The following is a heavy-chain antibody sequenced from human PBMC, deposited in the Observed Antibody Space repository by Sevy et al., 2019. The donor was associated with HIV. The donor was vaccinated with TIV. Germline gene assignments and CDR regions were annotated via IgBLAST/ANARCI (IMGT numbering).Heavy chain of an antibody. Sequence: GGSLRLSCAASGFTFDDYAMHWVRQAPGKGLEWVSGISWNSGSTGYADSVKGRFTISRHNATNSLYLQMNSLRAEDTALYYCAKDIGFRGYDTLFDYWGQGTLVTVSS. J-gene: IGHJ4*02. V-gene: IGHV3-9*01. D-gene: IGHD5-12*01. CDR2: ISWNSGST. CDR1: GFTFDDYA. CDR3: AKDIGFRGYDTLFDY.